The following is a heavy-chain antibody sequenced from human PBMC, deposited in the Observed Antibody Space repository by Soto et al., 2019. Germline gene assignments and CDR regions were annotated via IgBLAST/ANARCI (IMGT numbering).Heavy chain of an antibody. CDR2: INPKSGAT. Sequence: QAQVEQSGAEVKKPGASVKVSCKSSGYTFTDYYIHWVRQAPGQGLEWMGWINPKSGATNYAQKFRGRVSMTRDTSSSTVYMELNKLTSDDTAVYYCTRGGMPYSSWNYYFNGMDIWGQGTTVTVAS. CDR1: GYTFTDYY. CDR3: TRGGMPYSSWNYYFNGMDI. V-gene: IGHV1-2*02. D-gene: IGHD6-19*01. J-gene: IGHJ6*02.